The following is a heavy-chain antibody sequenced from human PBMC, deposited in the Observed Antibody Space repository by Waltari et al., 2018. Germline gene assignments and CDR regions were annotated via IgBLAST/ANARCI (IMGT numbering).Heavy chain of an antibody. V-gene: IGHV3-23*03. CDR1: GFAFSRNA. J-gene: IGHJ1*01. CDR3: AKDSLVRSGSYFRH. CDR2: IDDGGNR. Sequence: EVQLLESGGGFVQPGGSLRLSCEASGFAFSRNAMSWVRLAPGKGLRWGAVIDDGGNRYYADSYKGRFNISRDNSKNTVYLQMNGLRGEDTGLYYCAKDSLVRSGSYFRHWGLGTLVTVSS. D-gene: IGHD1-26*01.